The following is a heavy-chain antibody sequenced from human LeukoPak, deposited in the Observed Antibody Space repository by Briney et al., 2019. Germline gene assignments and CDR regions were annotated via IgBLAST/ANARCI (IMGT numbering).Heavy chain of an antibody. CDR1: GSTLVSYA. D-gene: IGHD1-1*01. V-gene: IGHV3-23*01. Sequence: PGGSLRLAFAPPGSTLVSYAVGWVREAPAEGLGWVSSLRGNGDTFYADSVKGRFTLSRDDSRNTVYLQLSKLRVEDTAVYYCAKASWVSNADAVLWGQGTVVTVSS. CDR3: AKASWVSNADAVL. CDR2: LRGNGDT. J-gene: IGHJ4*02.